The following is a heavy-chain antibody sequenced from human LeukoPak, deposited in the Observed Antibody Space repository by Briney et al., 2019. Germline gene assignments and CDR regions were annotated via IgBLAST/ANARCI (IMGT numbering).Heavy chain of an antibody. CDR2: IIPIFGTA. J-gene: IGHJ4*02. Sequence: SVKVSCKASGGTFSSYAISWVRQAPGQGLEWMGGIIPIFGTANYAQKFQGRVTITADESASTAYMELSSLRSEDTAVYYCARDYAFGGVNWGQGTLVTVSS. D-gene: IGHD3-16*01. V-gene: IGHV1-69*13. CDR3: ARDYAFGGVN. CDR1: GGTFSSYA.